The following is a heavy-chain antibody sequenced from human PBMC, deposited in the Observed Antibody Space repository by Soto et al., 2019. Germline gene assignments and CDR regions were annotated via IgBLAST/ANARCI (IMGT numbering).Heavy chain of an antibody. CDR2: IYYSGST. V-gene: IGHV4-59*08. J-gene: IGHJ4*02. D-gene: IGHD1-26*01. CDR1: GGSISSYY. CDR3: ARHPYGRVGATYYFDY. Sequence: SETLSLTCTVSGGSISSYYWSWIRQPPGKGLEWIGYIYYSGSTNYNPSLKSRVTISVDTSKNQFSLKLSSVTAADTAVYYCARHPYGRVGATYYFDYWGQGTLVTVS.